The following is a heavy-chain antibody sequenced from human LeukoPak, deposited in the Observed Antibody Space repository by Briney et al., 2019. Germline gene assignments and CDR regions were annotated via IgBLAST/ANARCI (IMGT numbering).Heavy chain of an antibody. D-gene: IGHD6-19*01. Sequence: GGSLRLSCAASGFTFSSYAMSWVRQAPGKGLEWVSAISGSGGSTYYADSVEGRFTISRDNSKNTLYPQMNSLRAEDTAVYYCAKDKYSSGWYEFDYWGQGTLVTVSS. CDR2: ISGSGGST. J-gene: IGHJ4*02. CDR3: AKDKYSSGWYEFDY. V-gene: IGHV3-23*01. CDR1: GFTFSSYA.